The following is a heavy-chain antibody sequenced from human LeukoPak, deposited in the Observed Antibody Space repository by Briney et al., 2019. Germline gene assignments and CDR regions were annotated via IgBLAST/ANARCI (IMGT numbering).Heavy chain of an antibody. D-gene: IGHD1-26*01. V-gene: IGHV5-51*01. J-gene: IGHJ3*02. CDR2: IYPGDSDP. CDR3: ARQSGSYPIPSDALHI. CDR1: GYSFTSYW. Sequence: GESLKISCKGSGYSFTSYWIGWVRQMPGKGLEWMGIIYPGDSDPRYSPSFQGQVTISADKSISTAYLQWSSLKASDTAMYYCARQSGSYPIPSDALHIWGQGTMVTVSS.